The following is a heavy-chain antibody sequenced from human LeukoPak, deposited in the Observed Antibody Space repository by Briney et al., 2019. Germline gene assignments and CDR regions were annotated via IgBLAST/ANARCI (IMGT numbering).Heavy chain of an antibody. CDR2: ISGSGGST. CDR3: TTDMSRDYYYYYYMDV. D-gene: IGHD3-10*01. V-gene: IGHV3-23*01. Sequence: GGSLRLSCAASGFTFSSYGMSWVRQAPGKGLEWVSAISGSGGSTYYADSVKGRFTISRDNSKNTLYLQMNSLKTEDTAVYYCTTDMSRDYYYYYYMDVWGKGTTVTVSS. J-gene: IGHJ6*03. CDR1: GFTFSSYG.